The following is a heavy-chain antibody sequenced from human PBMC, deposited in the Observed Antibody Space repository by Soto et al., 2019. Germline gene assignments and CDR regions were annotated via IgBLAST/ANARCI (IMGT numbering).Heavy chain of an antibody. CDR1: GITFNTAW. J-gene: IGHJ4*02. CDR2: IKGKPDGGAT. V-gene: IGHV3-15*01. Sequence: KPGGSLRLSCAASGITFNTAWLTWVRQAPGKGLEWVGRIKGKPDGGATDYAAPVEGRFTISRYDSQNTVFLQMNSLKTDDTAVYYCTAGSPFNYWGPGTLVTVSS. CDR3: TAGSPFNY.